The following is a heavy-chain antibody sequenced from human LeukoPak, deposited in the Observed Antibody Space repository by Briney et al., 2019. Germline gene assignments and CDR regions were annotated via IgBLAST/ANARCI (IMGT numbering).Heavy chain of an antibody. CDR3: TLGSY. CDR1: GYTFNKYA. J-gene: IGHJ4*02. V-gene: IGHV7-4-1*02. D-gene: IGHD3-10*01. CDR2: INTNTGNP. Sequence: ASVKVSCKASGYTFNKYAINWVRQAPGQGLEWMGWINTNTGNPSYARDFTGRFVFSLDTSVNSAFLQINNLKAEDTAFYYCTLGSYWGQGTLGTVSS.